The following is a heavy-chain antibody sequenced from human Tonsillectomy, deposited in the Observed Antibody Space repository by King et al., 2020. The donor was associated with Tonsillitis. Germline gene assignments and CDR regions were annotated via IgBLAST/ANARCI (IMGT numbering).Heavy chain of an antibody. CDR1: GVTFSSYT. V-gene: IGHV3-23*04. D-gene: IGHD4-17*01. CDR3: AKRDGYY. CDR2: ISDIGGST. J-gene: IGHJ4*02. Sequence: VQLVESGGGLVQPGGSLRLSCAVSGVTFSSYTMSWVRQAPGKGLEWVSTISDIGGSTYYADPVKGRLTISRDNTKSKLYLQMNSVRAEDTAIYYCAKRDGYYWGQGTLVTVSS.